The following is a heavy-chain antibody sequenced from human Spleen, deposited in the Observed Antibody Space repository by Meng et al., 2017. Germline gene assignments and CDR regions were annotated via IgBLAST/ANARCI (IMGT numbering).Heavy chain of an antibody. CDR2: ISGSGGST. D-gene: IGHD3-10*01. CDR1: GFTFSSYA. V-gene: IGHV3-23*01. J-gene: IGHJ4*02. CDR3: AKYSYGLGDYLDY. Sequence: GESLKISCAASGFTFSSYAMNWVRKAPGKGLEWVSAISGSGGSTYYADSVKGRFNITRDNSKNTLHLQMNSLRAEDTALYYCAKYSYGLGDYLDYWGQGALVTVSS.